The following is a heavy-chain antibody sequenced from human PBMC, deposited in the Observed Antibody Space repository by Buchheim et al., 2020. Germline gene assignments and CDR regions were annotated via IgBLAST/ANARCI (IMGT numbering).Heavy chain of an antibody. CDR2: IKPDGSEM. D-gene: IGHD2-15*01. V-gene: IGHV3-7*04. CDR3: AKEHCSGGSCYVGLDY. J-gene: IGHJ4*02. Sequence: EVLLVESGGGLVQPGGSLRLSCATSGFTFSSYWMTWVRRAPGRGLEWVANIKPDGSEMYYVDSVKGRFIISRDNPENSLYLRMNSLRAEDTAVYYCAKEHCSGGSCYVGLDYWGQGTL. CDR1: GFTFSSYW.